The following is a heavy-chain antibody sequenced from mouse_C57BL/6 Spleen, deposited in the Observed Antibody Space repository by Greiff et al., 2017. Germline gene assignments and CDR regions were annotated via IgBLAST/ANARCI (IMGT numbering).Heavy chain of an antibody. CDR1: GFTFSDYG. V-gene: IGHV5-15*01. CDR3: ARHKQRYYAMDY. CDR2: ISNLAYSI. J-gene: IGHJ4*01. Sequence: EVQVVESGGGLVQPGGSLKLSCAASGFTFSDYGMAWVRQAPRKGPEWVAFISNLAYSIYYADTVTGRFTISRENAKNTLYLEMSSLRSEDTAMYYCARHKQRYYAMDYWGQGTSVTVSS. D-gene: IGHD6-1*01.